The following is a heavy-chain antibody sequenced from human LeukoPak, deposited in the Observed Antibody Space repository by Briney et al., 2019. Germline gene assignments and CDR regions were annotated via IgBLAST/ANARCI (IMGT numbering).Heavy chain of an antibody. J-gene: IGHJ4*02. CDR1: GGSISGTYYY. Sequence: SETLSLTCTVSGGSISGTYYYWGWIRQPPGEGLEWIGYVYYSGSTNYNPSLKSRVTISVETSKNQFSLNLSSVTAADTAVYYCARRAGTGGRDYFDYWGQGTLVTVSS. V-gene: IGHV4-61*05. CDR3: ARRAGTGGRDYFDY. CDR2: VYYSGST. D-gene: IGHD3/OR15-3a*01.